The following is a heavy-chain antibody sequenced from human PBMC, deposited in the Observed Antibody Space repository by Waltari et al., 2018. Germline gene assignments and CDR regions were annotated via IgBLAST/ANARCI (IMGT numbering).Heavy chain of an antibody. V-gene: IGHV3-49*03. CDR1: GFTFGDHA. J-gene: IGHJ6*02. CDR3: SRVSASGDGMDV. D-gene: IGHD3-16*01. Sequence: EVQLVESGGGLVQPGRSLRLSCTPSGFTFGDHALSWFRQAPEKGLEWVGFIRSKTYGGTADYAAPVRGRFTVSRDDSKSIAYLEMYSLKTEDTAVYYCSRVSASGDGMDVWGQGTTVTVSS. CDR2: IRSKTYGGTA.